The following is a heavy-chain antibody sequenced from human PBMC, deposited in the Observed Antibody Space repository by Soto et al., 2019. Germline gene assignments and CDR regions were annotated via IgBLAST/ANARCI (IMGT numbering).Heavy chain of an antibody. Sequence: AETLSLTCAVYGFSFSSYSWSWIRQPPGKGLEWIGEINHSGSTNYNPSLKSRVTISVDRSKNQFSLKLSSVTAADTFTYYCAHLVVAGLTYYFDYWGQGTLVTVSS. J-gene: IGHJ4*02. CDR1: GFSFSSYS. V-gene: IGHV4-34*01. D-gene: IGHD2-15*01. CDR2: INHSGST. CDR3: AHLVVAGLTYYFDY.